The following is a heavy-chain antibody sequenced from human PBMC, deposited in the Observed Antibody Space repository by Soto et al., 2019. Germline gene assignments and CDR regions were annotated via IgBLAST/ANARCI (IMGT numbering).Heavy chain of an antibody. CDR3: ARQIYDSDTGPNFQYYFES. CDR1: GYSFAGYW. CDR2: IDPSDSQT. Sequence: PGESLKISCKGSGYSFAGYWIPCVRQKPWKGLEWMVRIDPSDSQTYYSPSFRGHVTISVTKSITTVFLQWSSLRASDTAIYYCARQIYDSDTGPNFQYYFESWGQGTPVTVSS. J-gene: IGHJ4*02. V-gene: IGHV5-10-1*01. D-gene: IGHD3-22*01.